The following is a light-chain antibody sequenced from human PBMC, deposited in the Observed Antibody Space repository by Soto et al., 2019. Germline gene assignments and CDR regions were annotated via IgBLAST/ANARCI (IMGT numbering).Light chain of an antibody. CDR3: QQSYSTPLT. CDR1: QSINSY. CDR2: AAS. V-gene: IGKV1-39*01. Sequence: DIQMTQSPSSLSASVGDRVTITCRASQSINSYLNWYQHKAGKAPKLLIYAASSLQSGVPSRFSGRESGTEFTLTITSLQPEDFATYFCQQSYSTPLTFGGGTKVEIK. J-gene: IGKJ4*01.